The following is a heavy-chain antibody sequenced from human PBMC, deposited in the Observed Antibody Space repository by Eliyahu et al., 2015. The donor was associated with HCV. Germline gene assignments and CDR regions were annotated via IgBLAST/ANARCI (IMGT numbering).Heavy chain of an antibody. V-gene: IGHV1-69*01. Sequence: QVQLVQSGAEVKKPGSSVKVSCKASGGTFSPLPINWVRQAPGQGLEWMGGIIPIFGTPNYAQKFQGRVTITADESTNTAYMEVSSLRSEDTALYYCARAPSSETYYYFYWGQGTLVTVSS. CDR2: IIPIFGTP. D-gene: IGHD3-3*01. CDR1: GGTFSPLP. J-gene: IGHJ4*02. CDR3: ARAPSSETYYYFY.